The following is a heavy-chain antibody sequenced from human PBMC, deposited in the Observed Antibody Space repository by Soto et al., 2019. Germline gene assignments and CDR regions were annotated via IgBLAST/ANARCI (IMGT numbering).Heavy chain of an antibody. Sequence: SETLSLTCTVSGGSISSGGYYWSWIRQHPGKGLEWIGYIYYSGSTYYNPSLKSRVTISVDTSKNQFSLKLSSVTAADTAVYYCARAGSENYYYGTDVWRQGTSFTTSS. J-gene: IGHJ6*02. CDR1: GGSISSGGYY. V-gene: IGHV4-31*03. CDR2: IYYSGST. CDR3: ARAGSENYYYGTDV.